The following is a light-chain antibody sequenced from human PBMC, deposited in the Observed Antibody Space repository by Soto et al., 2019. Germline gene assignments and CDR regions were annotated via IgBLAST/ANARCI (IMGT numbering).Light chain of an antibody. V-gene: IGLV1-51*01. J-gene: IGLJ2*01. CDR2: DNN. Sequence: QSVLTQPPSVSAAPGQKVTISCSGSSSNIGNNYVSWYQQLPGTAPKLLIYDNNKRPSGIPDRFSGSKSGTSATLGITGLQTGDEADYYCGTWESGLNGMVFGGGTKLTVL. CDR3: GTWESGLNGMV. CDR1: SSNIGNNY.